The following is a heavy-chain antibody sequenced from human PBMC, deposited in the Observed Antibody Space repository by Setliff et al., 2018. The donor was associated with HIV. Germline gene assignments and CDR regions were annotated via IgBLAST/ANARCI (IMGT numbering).Heavy chain of an antibody. V-gene: IGHV4-39*01. CDR3: VKHVDSDFSGDPDWFDP. Sequence: SETLSLTCTVSGDSVSTRNSFWGWIRQPPGKGLEWIGSFSYNGGRRYTPSLKSRVTISADMSKNQFSLNPNSVTAADTAVYYCVKHVDSDFSGDPDWFDPWGQGIPVTVSS. CDR1: GDSVSTRNSF. J-gene: IGHJ5*02. D-gene: IGHD2-15*01. CDR2: FSYNGGR.